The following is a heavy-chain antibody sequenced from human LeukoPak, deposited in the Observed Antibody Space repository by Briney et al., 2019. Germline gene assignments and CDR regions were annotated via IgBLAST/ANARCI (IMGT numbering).Heavy chain of an antibody. CDR2: IYDSGIA. CDR3: ARNGDYDSFTYFYYMDV. V-gene: IGHV4-30-4*07. Sequence: SETLSLTCVVSGDSITSGGYSWSWIRQPPGKGLEWVGYIYDSGIAFYNPSLKSRVTMSVDTSKNHFFLNLRSVTAADTAVYYCARNGDYDSFTYFYYMDVWGKGTTVTVSS. D-gene: IGHD4-17*01. J-gene: IGHJ6*03. CDR1: GDSITSGGYS.